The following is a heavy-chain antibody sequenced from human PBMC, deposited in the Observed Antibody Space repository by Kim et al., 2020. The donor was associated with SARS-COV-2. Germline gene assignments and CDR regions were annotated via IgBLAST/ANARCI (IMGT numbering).Heavy chain of an antibody. CDR3: AKDKSTGFWVSNWFDP. V-gene: IGHV3-9*01. Sequence: DSVKGRFTISRDNAKNSLYLQMNSLGAEDTALYYCAKDKSTGFWVSNWFDPWGQGTLVTVSS. J-gene: IGHJ5*02. D-gene: IGHD3-10*01.